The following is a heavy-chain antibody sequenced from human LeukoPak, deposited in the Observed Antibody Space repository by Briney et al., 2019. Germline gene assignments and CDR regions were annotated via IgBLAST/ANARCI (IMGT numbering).Heavy chain of an antibody. V-gene: IGHV3-30*18. Sequence: PGRSLRLSCAASGFTFSSYGMHWVRQAPGKGLEWVAVISYDGSNKYYADSVKGRFTISRDNSKSTLYLQMNSLRAEDTAVYYCAKDNIAVAGTDYYYYGMDVWGQGTTVTVSS. CDR3: AKDNIAVAGTDYYYYGMDV. CDR1: GFTFSSYG. J-gene: IGHJ6*02. D-gene: IGHD6-19*01. CDR2: ISYDGSNK.